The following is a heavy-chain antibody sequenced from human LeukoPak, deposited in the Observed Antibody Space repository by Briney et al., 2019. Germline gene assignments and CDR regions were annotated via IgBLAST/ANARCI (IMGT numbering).Heavy chain of an antibody. CDR1: GGSISSYY. J-gene: IGHJ6*04. Sequence: SETLSLTCTVSGGSISSYYWSWIRQPPGKGLEWIGYIYYSGSTNYNPSLKSRVTISVDTSKNQFSLKLSSVTAADTAVYYCAKKVRGFPNPPTPHPSNYYYGRDVGGKGPTVPVPS. CDR2: IYYSGST. D-gene: IGHD3-10*01. CDR3: AKKVRGFPNPPTPHPSNYYYGRDV. V-gene: IGHV4-59*01.